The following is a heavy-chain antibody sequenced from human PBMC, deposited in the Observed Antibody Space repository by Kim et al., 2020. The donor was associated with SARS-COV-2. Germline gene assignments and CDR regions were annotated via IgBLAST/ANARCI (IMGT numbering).Heavy chain of an antibody. D-gene: IGHD3-3*01. CDR1: GGSFSGYY. CDR3: ARGLRFLEWLPNNWFDP. J-gene: IGHJ5*02. Sequence: SETLSLTCAVYGGSFSGYYWSWIRQPPGKGLEWIGEINHSGSTNYNPSLKSRVTISVDTSKNQFSLKLSSVTAADTAVYYCARGLRFLEWLPNNWFDPWG. CDR2: INHSGST. V-gene: IGHV4-34*01.